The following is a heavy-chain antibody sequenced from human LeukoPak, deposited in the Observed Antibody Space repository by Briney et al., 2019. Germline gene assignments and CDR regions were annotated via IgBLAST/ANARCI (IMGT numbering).Heavy chain of an antibody. Sequence: GGSLRLSCAASGFTFSTYSMNWVRQAPGKGLEWVSSISSSSSYIDYADSVKGRFTISRDNAKNSLYLQMNSLRAEDTAVYSCARASGYCSGGTCQSFDYWGQGTLVTVSS. D-gene: IGHD2-15*01. CDR1: GFTFSTYS. CDR3: ARASGYCSGGTCQSFDY. CDR2: ISSSSSYI. J-gene: IGHJ4*02. V-gene: IGHV3-21*01.